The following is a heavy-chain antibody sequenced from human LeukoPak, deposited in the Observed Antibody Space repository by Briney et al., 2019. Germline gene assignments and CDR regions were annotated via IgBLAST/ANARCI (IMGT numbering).Heavy chain of an antibody. V-gene: IGHV3-23*01. CDR1: GFTFSSSA. D-gene: IGHD6-19*01. CDR2: IGGNDGST. J-gene: IGHJ4*02. Sequence: GGSLRLSCAASGFTFSSSAMRWVRQAPGKGLEWVSGIGGNDGSTDYADSVKGRFTISRDNSKNTLYLQMNSLRAEDTAVYYCAKDRSGWYYFDYWGQGTLVTVSS. CDR3: AKDRSGWYYFDY.